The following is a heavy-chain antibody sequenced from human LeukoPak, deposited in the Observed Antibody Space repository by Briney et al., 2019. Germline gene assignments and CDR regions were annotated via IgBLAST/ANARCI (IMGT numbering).Heavy chain of an antibody. J-gene: IGHJ4*02. CDR3: ARTQEMATPTFDY. CDR2: ISSSGSTI. D-gene: IGHD5-24*01. CDR1: GFTFSDYY. Sequence: PGGSLRLSCAASGFTFSDYYMSWIRQAPGKGLEWVSYISSSGSTIYYADSVKGRFTISRDNAKNSLYLQMNSLRAEDTAVYYCARTQEMATPTFDYWGQGTLVTVSS. V-gene: IGHV3-11*01.